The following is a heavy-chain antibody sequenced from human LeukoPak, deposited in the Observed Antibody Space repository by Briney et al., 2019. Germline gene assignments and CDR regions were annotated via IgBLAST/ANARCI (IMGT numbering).Heavy chain of an antibody. V-gene: IGHV3-30*04. D-gene: IGHD4-23*01. CDR1: GFTFSSYA. Sequence: PGGSLRLSCAASGFTFSSYAMHWVRQAPGKGLEWVAVISYDGGNKYYADSVKGRFTISRDNSKNTLYLQMNSLRAEDTAVYYCARGEGSGAAVVTPFIDYWGQGTLVTVSS. J-gene: IGHJ4*02. CDR2: ISYDGGNK. CDR3: ARGEGSGAAVVTPFIDY.